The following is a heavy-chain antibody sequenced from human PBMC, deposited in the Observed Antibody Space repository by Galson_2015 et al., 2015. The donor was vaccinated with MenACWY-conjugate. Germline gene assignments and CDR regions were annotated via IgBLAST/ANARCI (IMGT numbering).Heavy chain of an antibody. J-gene: IGHJ4*02. D-gene: IGHD5-24*01. Sequence: SLRLSYAASGFTFSSYWMYWVRQAPGKGLVWVAHINRDGSSTSYADSVKGRFTISRDNAKNMLYLQMNSLRAEDTAVYYCARDPERGDGYVLDYWGQGTLVTVSS. CDR2: INRDGSST. CDR3: ARDPERGDGYVLDY. CDR1: GFTFSSYW. V-gene: IGHV3-74*01.